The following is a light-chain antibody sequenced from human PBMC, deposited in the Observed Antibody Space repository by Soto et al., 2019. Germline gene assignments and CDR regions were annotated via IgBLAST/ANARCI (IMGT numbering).Light chain of an antibody. CDR1: RCIVGW. Sequence: DIHITQSPSALSASVGDRVTITCRASRCIVGWLAWYQQKPGKAPKLLIYKASSLESGVPSRFSGGGSGTEFTLSISSLQPDDFATYYCQQYKSSPWTFGQGTKVDIK. J-gene: IGKJ1*01. V-gene: IGKV1-5*03. CDR2: KAS. CDR3: QQYKSSPWT.